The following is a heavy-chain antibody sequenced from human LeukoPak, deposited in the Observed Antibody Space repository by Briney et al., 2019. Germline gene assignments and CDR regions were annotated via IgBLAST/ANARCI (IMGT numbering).Heavy chain of an antibody. V-gene: IGHV3-21*01. D-gene: IGHD3-9*01. CDR3: ARIQGWDILTGWDTFDI. J-gene: IGHJ3*02. CDR2: NSSSSTYI. CDR1: EFTFSNYW. Sequence: GGSLRLSCAASEFTFSNYWMSWVRQAPGKGLEWLSSNSSSSTYINYADSVKGRFTISRDNANNSVYLQMNSLKAEDTAGYYCARIQGWDILTGWDTFDIWGQGTMVTVSS.